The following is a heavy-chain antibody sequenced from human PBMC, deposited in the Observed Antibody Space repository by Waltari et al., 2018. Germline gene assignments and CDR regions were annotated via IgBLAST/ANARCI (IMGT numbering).Heavy chain of an antibody. CDR2: INHSGST. Sequence: QVQLQQWGAGLLKPSETLSSTCAVYGGSFSGYYCSWIRQPPGKGLEWIGAINHSGSTNYNPSLKSLVTISVNTSQNQFSLQLSSVTAADTAVYYCARGGYSSSWKMRTAMYYFVYWGQGTLVTVSS. CDR1: GGSFSGYY. V-gene: IGHV4-34*01. J-gene: IGHJ4*02. D-gene: IGHD6-13*01. CDR3: ARGGYSSSWKMRTAMYYFVY.